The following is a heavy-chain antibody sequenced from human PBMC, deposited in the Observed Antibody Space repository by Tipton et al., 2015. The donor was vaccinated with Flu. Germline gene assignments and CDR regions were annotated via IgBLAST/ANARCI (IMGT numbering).Heavy chain of an antibody. V-gene: IGHV1-46*01. Sequence: QVQLVQSGPEVKKPGASVKVSCKAPGYTFTSYYMHWVRQAPGQGLEWMGIINPSGGSTSYAQKFQGRVTMTRDTSTSTVYMELSSLRSEDTAVYYCARVTAAAGRYYYYGMDVWGQGTTVTVSS. D-gene: IGHD6-13*01. CDR2: INPSGGST. CDR3: ARVTAAAGRYYYYGMDV. J-gene: IGHJ6*02. CDR1: GYTFTSYY.